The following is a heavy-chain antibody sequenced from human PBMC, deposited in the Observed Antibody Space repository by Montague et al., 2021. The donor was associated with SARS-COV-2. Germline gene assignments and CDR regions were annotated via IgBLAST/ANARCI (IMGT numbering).Heavy chain of an antibody. CDR3: AHVGMACSGGSCYPKIKDWYFDL. J-gene: IGHJ2*01. CDR1: GFSLSTSGVG. D-gene: IGHD2-15*01. Sequence: PALVKPTQTLTLTCTFSGFSLSTSGVGVGWIRQPPGKALEWLALIYWDDDKRYSPSLKSRLTITKDTSKNQVVLTMTNVDPVDTATYYCAHVGMACSGGSCYPKIKDWYFDLWGRGTLVTVSS. CDR2: IYWDDDK. V-gene: IGHV2-5*02.